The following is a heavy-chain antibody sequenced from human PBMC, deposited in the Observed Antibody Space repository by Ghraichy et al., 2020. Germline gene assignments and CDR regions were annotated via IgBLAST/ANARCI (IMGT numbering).Heavy chain of an antibody. J-gene: IGHJ4*02. Sequence: ASVKVSCKASGYTFTGYYMHWVRQAPGQGLEWMGWINPNSGGTKYAQKFQGRVTMTRDTSISTAYMELSRLRSDDTAVYYCAPGPVAGIPYYFDYWGQGTLVTVSS. CDR3: APGPVAGIPYYFDY. CDR2: INPNSGGT. CDR1: GYTFTGYY. D-gene: IGHD6-19*01. V-gene: IGHV1-2*02.